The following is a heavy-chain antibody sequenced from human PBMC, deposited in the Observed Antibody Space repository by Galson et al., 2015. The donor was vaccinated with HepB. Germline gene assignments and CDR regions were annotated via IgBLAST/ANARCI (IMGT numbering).Heavy chain of an antibody. D-gene: IGHD6-19*01. V-gene: IGHV3-15*01. CDR3: TTDLGSGWYAR. CDR2: IKVRVDGGTT. CDR1: GFTFSDAW. Sequence: SLRLSCAASGFTFSDAWMSWVRQAPGKGLEWIGFIKVRVDGGTTDYAAPVKDRFTISRDDSKNMLYLQMDSLKTEATAVYYCTTDLGSGWYARWGQGIPVTVSS. J-gene: IGHJ4*02.